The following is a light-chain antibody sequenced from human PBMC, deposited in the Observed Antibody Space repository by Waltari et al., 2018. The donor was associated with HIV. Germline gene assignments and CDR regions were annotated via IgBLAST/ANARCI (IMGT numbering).Light chain of an antibody. CDR3: QQSHSAPLA. J-gene: IGKJ1*01. Sequence: DIQMTQSPSSLSASIGDRVTITCRASHSINTYLNWYQQKPGKAPNLLIYVASNLQSGVPSRFSGSGSGTDFTLTISSLQPEDFATYYCQQSHSAPLAFGQGTKVELK. V-gene: IGKV1-39*01. CDR1: HSINTY. CDR2: VAS.